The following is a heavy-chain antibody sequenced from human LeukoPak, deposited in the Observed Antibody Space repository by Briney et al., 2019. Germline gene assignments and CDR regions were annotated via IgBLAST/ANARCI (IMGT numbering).Heavy chain of an antibody. CDR1: GFTFRSYE. Sequence: PGGSLRLSCAASGFTFRSYEMNWVRQPPGKGLEWIGDIYYSGSTNYNPSLNSRVTISVDTSKNQFSLKLSSVTPADTAVYYCARGVYNYGGHNWFDPWGQGTLVTVSS. CDR2: IYYSGST. D-gene: IGHD5-18*01. J-gene: IGHJ5*02. V-gene: IGHV4-59*01. CDR3: ARGVYNYGGHNWFDP.